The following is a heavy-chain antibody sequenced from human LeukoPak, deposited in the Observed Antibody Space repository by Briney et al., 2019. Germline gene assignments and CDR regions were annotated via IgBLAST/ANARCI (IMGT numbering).Heavy chain of an antibody. Sequence: GGAPGISLKGSGNRFTRYWIRRGRQRPGKGVGGVGRIDPSDSYTTYSPYFHGHVTLSADSSINTAYLQWSSLKASDTAMYYCARRGITAGMDFCDQGTTVTVSS. CDR3: ARRGITAGMDF. V-gene: IGHV5-10-1*01. CDR1: GNRFTRYW. J-gene: IGHJ6*02. CDR2: IDPSDSYT. D-gene: IGHD6-13*01.